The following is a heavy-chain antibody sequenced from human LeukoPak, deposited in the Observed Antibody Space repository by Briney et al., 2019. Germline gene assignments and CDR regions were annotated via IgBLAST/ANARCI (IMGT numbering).Heavy chain of an antibody. CDR1: GYTFTNYA. D-gene: IGHD3-9*01. Sequence: ASVKVSCKASGYTFTNYAIHWVRQAPGQRLEWVGWINAGNGDTKYSQEFQGRVTITRDTSANTAYMQLSSLRSEDMAVYYCARDPLQYHDLLTGSQPQYYFDFWGQGTLVTVSS. CDR3: ARDPLQYHDLLTGSQPQYYFDF. J-gene: IGHJ4*02. CDR2: INAGNGDT. V-gene: IGHV1-3*03.